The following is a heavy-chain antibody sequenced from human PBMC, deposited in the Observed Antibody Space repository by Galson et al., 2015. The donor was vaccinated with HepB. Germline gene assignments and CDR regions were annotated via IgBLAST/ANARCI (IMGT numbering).Heavy chain of an antibody. J-gene: IGHJ6*02. CDR3: AKDLFRDYDFWSGYYYYYGMDV. D-gene: IGHD3-3*01. CDR2: ISGSGGST. Sequence: SLRLSCAASGFTFSSYAMSWVRQAPGKGLEWVSAISGSGGSTYYADSVKGRFTISRDNSKNTLYLQMNSLRAEDTAVYYCAKDLFRDYDFWSGYYYYYGMDVWGQGTTVTVSS. CDR1: GFTFSSYA. V-gene: IGHV3-23*01.